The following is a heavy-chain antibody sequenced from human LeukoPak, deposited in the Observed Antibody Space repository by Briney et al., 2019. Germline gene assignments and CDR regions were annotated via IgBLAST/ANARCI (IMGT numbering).Heavy chain of an antibody. Sequence: GGSLRLSCAASGFTFSTYPMSWVRQAPGKGLEWVSAISASGGGTYYADSVKGRFTISRDNSRSTVFLQMNSLKTEDTAVYYCTTDLAVLRFLEWLENWFDPWGQGTLVTVSS. CDR1: GFTFSTYP. D-gene: IGHD3-3*01. CDR2: ISASGGGT. J-gene: IGHJ5*02. V-gene: IGHV3-23*01. CDR3: TTDLAVLRFLEWLENWFDP.